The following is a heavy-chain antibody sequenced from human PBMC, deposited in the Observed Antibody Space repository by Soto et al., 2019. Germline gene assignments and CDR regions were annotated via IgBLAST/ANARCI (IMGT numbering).Heavy chain of an antibody. CDR3: TRHTTVGAHDY. Sequence: EVQLVQSGGGLVQPGGSLILSCAASGFTFSDFAMHWVRQASGKGLEWVGRIRSKPNNYATTYAASVKGRFTISRDDSKNTAYLQMSSLKTEDTAVYYCTRHTTVGAHDYWGQGTLVTVSS. CDR2: IRSKPNNYAT. D-gene: IGHD1-1*01. CDR1: GFTFSDFA. J-gene: IGHJ4*02. V-gene: IGHV3-73*02.